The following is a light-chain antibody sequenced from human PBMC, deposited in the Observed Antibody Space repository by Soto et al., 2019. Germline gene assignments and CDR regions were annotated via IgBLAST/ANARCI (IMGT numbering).Light chain of an antibody. CDR1: RSDVGGYKY. Sequence: QSALTQPASVSGSPGQSITISCTGTRSDVGGYKYVSWYQQYPGKAPKLMIAEVSNRPSWVSNRFSGSTSGNTASLTISGLQAEDEAHYYCMSYSDSVPVQVVFGGGTKLTVL. J-gene: IGLJ2*01. CDR3: MSYSDSVPVQVV. V-gene: IGLV2-14*01. CDR2: EVS.